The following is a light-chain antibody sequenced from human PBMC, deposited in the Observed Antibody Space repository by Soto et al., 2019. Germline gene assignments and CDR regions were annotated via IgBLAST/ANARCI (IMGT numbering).Light chain of an antibody. CDR1: QTIHSF. CDR2: EAS. J-gene: IGKJ1*01. Sequence: DIQMTQSPSSLSASVGDRVTITCRASQTIHSFLAWYQQKPGKAPKLLIYEASSLQSGVPSRFSGSESGTEFTLSISSLQPDDFATYYCQHYNVYPWTFGQGTKVDIK. CDR3: QHYNVYPWT. V-gene: IGKV1-5*03.